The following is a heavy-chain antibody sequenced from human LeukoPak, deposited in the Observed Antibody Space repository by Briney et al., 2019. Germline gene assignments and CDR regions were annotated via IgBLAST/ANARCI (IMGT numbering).Heavy chain of an antibody. CDR2: ISSSGDYT. Sequence: GGSLRLSCAASGFTFSDYYMSWIRQAPGQGLGWVSYISSSGDYTYYADSVKGRFTISRDNAKNTLYLQMNSLRAEDTAVYYCAKESPRFDYWGQGTLVTVSS. J-gene: IGHJ4*02. CDR1: GFTFSDYY. CDR3: AKESPRFDY. V-gene: IGHV3-11*01.